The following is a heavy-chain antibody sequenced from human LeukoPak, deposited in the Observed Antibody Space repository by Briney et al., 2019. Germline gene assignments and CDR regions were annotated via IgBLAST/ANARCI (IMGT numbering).Heavy chain of an antibody. V-gene: IGHV3-53*01. CDR3: AKDLGMVRGVTLNIFDY. CDR1: GLIVSSNY. J-gene: IGHJ4*02. D-gene: IGHD3-10*01. Sequence: GGSLRLSCAASGLIVSSNYINWVRQAPGKGLEWVSVIYSGGNTYYADSVKGRFTISRDNSKNTLYLQMNSLRAEDTAVYYCAKDLGMVRGVTLNIFDYWGQGTLVTVSS. CDR2: IYSGGNT.